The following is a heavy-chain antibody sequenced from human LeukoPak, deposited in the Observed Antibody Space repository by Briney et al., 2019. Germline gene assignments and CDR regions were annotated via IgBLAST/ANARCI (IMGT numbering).Heavy chain of an antibody. CDR3: ARQSGWSVVAAQNWFDP. CDR1: GSIFTSYW. D-gene: IGHD2-15*01. CDR2: IYPGDSDT. V-gene: IGHV5-51*01. J-gene: IGHJ5*02. Sequence: GESLQISCKGSGSIFTSYWIGGVRQLPGKGLEWMGIIYPGDSDTRYSPSFQGQVTISADKSISTAYLQWSSLKASDTAMYYCARQSGWSVVAAQNWFDPWGQGTLVTVSS.